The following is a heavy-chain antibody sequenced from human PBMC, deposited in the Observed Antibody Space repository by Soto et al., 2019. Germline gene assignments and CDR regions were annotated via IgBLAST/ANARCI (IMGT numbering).Heavy chain of an antibody. CDR3: ARDCYGDYVFCD. CDR2: IIPIFGTA. J-gene: IGHJ4*02. Sequence: SVKVSCKASGGTFSSYAISWVRQAPGQGLEWMGGIIPIFGTANYAQKFQGRVTITADESTSTAYMELSSLRSEDTAVYYCARDCYGDYVFCDWGQGTLVTVSS. V-gene: IGHV1-69*13. CDR1: GGTFSSYA. D-gene: IGHD4-17*01.